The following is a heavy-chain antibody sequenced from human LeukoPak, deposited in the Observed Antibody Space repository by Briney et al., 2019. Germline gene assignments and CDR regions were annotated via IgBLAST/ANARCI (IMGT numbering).Heavy chain of an antibody. V-gene: IGHV3-23*01. J-gene: IGHJ4*02. D-gene: IGHD2-2*01. CDR2: ISGSGGST. CDR3: AKKKAGYCSSTNCFDGYDY. Sequence: GGSLRLSCAASGFTFSSYAMSWVRQAPGKGLEWVSAISGSGGSTYYADSVKGRFSISRDNSKNTLYLQLNSLRAEDTAVYYCAKKKAGYCSSTNCFDGYDYWGQGTLVTVSS. CDR1: GFTFSSYA.